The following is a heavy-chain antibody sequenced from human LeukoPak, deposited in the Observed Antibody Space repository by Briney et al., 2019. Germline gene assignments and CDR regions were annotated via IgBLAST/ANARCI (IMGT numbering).Heavy chain of an antibody. CDR1: GFTSNDYA. D-gene: IGHD4-23*01. CDR2: ISTTGGST. Sequence: GGSLRLSSAASGFTSNDYAMGWVRQAPGKGLEWVSAISTTGGSTNYADSVKGRFTVSRDNSKNKLSLQMDSMRVEDTALYYCAKDWTTVVTPKGYYCDYWGQGTLVTVSS. V-gene: IGHV3-23*01. J-gene: IGHJ4*02. CDR3: AKDWTTVVTPKGYYCDY.